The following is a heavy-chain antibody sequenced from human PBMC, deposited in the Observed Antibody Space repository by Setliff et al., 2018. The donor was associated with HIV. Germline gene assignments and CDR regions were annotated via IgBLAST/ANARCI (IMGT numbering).Heavy chain of an antibody. Sequence: ASVKVSCKTSGYTFTNYGISWVRQAPGQGLEWTGWIRTYNGNTNYAQKFHGRVTISADTSTTTACLEVSSLRSEDTAVYYCAKGYYHDSRGYPTGPAFDIWGQGTMVTVSS. CDR3: AKGYYHDSRGYPTGPAFDI. D-gene: IGHD3-22*01. CDR2: IRTYNGNT. CDR1: GYTFTNYG. V-gene: IGHV1-18*01. J-gene: IGHJ3*02.